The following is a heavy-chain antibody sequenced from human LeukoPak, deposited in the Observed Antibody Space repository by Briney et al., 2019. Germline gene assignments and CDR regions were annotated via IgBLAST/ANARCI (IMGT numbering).Heavy chain of an antibody. Sequence: GGSLRLSCEASGFTFSHYGMNWVRQAPGKGLDWVSSISSSSSYIYYADSVKGRFTISRDNAKNSLYLQMNSLRAEDTAVYYCARARLTDYVWGRRTFDIWGQGTMVTVSS. J-gene: IGHJ3*02. CDR1: GFTFSHYG. D-gene: IGHD3-16*01. CDR3: ARARLTDYVWGRRTFDI. V-gene: IGHV3-21*01. CDR2: ISSSSSYI.